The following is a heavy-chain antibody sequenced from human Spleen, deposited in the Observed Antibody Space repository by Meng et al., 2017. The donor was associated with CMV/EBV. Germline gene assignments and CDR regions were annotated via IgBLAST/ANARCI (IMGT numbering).Heavy chain of an antibody. V-gene: IGHV1-69*11. CDR3: ATDGPGGGSNCLY. CDR2: IIPMGETA. D-gene: IGHD4-11*01. Sequence: SVKVSCKASGGTFSTYAINWVRQAPGQGLEWMGTIIPMGETAIYTQKFRGRVTITADESTTTAHMEIRGLTSEDTAVYYCATDGPGGGSNCLYWGQGTLVTVSS. J-gene: IGHJ4*02. CDR1: GGTFSTYA.